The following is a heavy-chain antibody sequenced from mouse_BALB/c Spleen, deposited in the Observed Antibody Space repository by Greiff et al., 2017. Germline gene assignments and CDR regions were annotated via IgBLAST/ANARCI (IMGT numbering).Heavy chain of an antibody. J-gene: IGHJ4*01. D-gene: IGHD2-12*01. CDR3: ARRGYYFLYAMDY. V-gene: IGHV1-18*01. CDR1: GYTFTDYN. CDR2: INPNNGGT. Sequence: EVKLMESGAELVRPGSSVKISCKASGYTFTDYNMDWVKQSHGKSLEWIGDINPNNGGTIYNQKFKGKATLTVDKSSSTAYMELRSLTSEDTAVYYCARRGYYFLYAMDYWGQGTSVTVSS.